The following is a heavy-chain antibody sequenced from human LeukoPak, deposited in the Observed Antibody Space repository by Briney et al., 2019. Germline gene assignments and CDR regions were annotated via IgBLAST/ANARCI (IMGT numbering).Heavy chain of an antibody. D-gene: IGHD1-20*01. V-gene: IGHV3-23*01. CDR3: SKDQWYNWNENNWFEP. Sequence: GGSLRLSCAASGFTFSSYAMSWVGQAPGKGLEWVSAISGSGVSTYYADSVKGRFTISRDNSQNTLYLQMNSLRAEDKVVYYCSKDQWYNWNENNWFEPWGQGTLVTDSA. J-gene: IGHJ5*02. CDR1: GFTFSSYA. CDR2: ISGSGVST.